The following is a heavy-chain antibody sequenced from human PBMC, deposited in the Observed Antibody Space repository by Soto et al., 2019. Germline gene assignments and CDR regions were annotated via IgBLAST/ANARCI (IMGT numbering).Heavy chain of an antibody. J-gene: IGHJ4*02. CDR2: ISGSGGST. CDR1: GFTFSSYA. V-gene: IGHV3-23*01. D-gene: IGHD3-10*01. CDR3: ARRATYYYGSGSYYKGPRRDRYFDY. Sequence: GGSLRLSCAASGFTFSSYAMSWVRQAPGKGLEWVSAISGSGGSTYYADSVKGRFTISRDNSKNTLYLQMNSLGAEDTAVYYCARRATYYYGSGSYYKGPRRDRYFDYWGQGTLVTVSS.